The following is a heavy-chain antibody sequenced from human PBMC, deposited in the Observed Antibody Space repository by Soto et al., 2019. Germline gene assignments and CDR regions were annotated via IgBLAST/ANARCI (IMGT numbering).Heavy chain of an antibody. D-gene: IGHD6-19*01. J-gene: IGHJ3*02. V-gene: IGHV3-23*01. Sequence: GGSLRLSCAASGFTFSSYAMSWVRQAPGKGLEWVSAISGSGGSTYYADSVKGRFTISRDNSKNTLYLQMNSLRAEDTAVYYCAKDIPTPKQWRVRKNPDAFDIWGQGTMVTVSS. CDR2: ISGSGGST. CDR3: AKDIPTPKQWRVRKNPDAFDI. CDR1: GFTFSSYA.